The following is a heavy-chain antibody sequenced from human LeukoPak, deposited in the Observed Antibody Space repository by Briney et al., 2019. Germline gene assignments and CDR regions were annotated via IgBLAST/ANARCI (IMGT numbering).Heavy chain of an antibody. J-gene: IGHJ5*02. CDR2: ISSSGSTI. CDR3: ARDAYYYDSSGYDH. Sequence: GGSLRLSCAASGFTFSDYYMSWIRQAPGKGLEWVSYISSSGSTIYYADSVKGRFTISRDNAKNSLYLQMNSLRAEDTAVYYCARDAYYYDSSGYDHWGQGTLVTVSS. D-gene: IGHD3-22*01. CDR1: GFTFSDYY. V-gene: IGHV3-11*04.